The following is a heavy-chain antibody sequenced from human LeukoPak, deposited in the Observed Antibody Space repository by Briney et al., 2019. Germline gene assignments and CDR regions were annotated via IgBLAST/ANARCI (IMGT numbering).Heavy chain of an antibody. CDR2: IKNKIDGGTT. V-gene: IGHV3-15*01. D-gene: IGHD1-26*01. CDR3: ATAMWDLLRSLDAFDI. J-gene: IGHJ3*02. CDR1: GFTFSDAR. Sequence: GSLRLSCAASGFTFSDARMSWVRQAPGKGLEWVGLIKNKIDGGTTDYAAPVKGRFTISRDDSKNTLYLQMNSLKTEDTAVYYCATAMWDLLRSLDAFDIWGQGTVVTVSS.